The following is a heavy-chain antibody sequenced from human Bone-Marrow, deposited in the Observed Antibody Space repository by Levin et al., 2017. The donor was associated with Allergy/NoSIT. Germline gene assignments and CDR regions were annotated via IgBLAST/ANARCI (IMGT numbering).Heavy chain of an antibody. D-gene: IGHD3/OR15-3a*01. J-gene: IGHJ4*02. CDR3: ARAGGFIDYFFDY. CDR2: ISVNGVST. CDR1: GFTFNSYS. V-gene: IGHV3-64*01. Sequence: GGSLRLSCTASGFTFNSYSMHWVRHVAGKGLEYVSSISVNGVSTSYANSVKGRFTISRDDSESTLYLQMDGLRPEDTAIYYCARAGGFIDYFFDYWGQGTLVTVSS.